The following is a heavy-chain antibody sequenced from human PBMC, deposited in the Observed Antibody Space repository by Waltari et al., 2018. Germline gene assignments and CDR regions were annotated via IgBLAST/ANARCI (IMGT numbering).Heavy chain of an antibody. J-gene: IGHJ4*02. CDR2: IKSKTECGTT. Sequence: EVQLVESGGGLVKPGGSLRLSCAASGFTFSNAWMNWVRQAPGKGLEWVGRIKSKTECGTTDYAAPVKGRFTISRYDSKNTLYLQMNSLKTEDTAVYYCTTDELSAAGTIQGDYWGQGTLVTVSS. D-gene: IGHD6-13*01. CDR3: TTDELSAAGTIQGDY. CDR1: GFTFSNAW. V-gene: IGHV3-15*07.